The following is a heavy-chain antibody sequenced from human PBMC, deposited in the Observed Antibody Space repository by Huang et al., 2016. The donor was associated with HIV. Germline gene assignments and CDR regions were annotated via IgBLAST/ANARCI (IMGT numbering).Heavy chain of an antibody. CDR2: ISWNSGSI. J-gene: IGHJ4*02. Sequence: EVQLVESGGGLVQPGRSLRLSCAASGFTFDDYAIHWVRQGPGKGREWGSGISWNSGSIGYADSVKCRFTSARDNAKNSLYLQMNSLRAEDTALYYCAKDTYYDILTAYYSYFDYWGQGTLVTVSS. D-gene: IGHD3-9*01. CDR1: GFTFDDYA. CDR3: AKDTYYDILTAYYSYFDY. V-gene: IGHV3-9*01.